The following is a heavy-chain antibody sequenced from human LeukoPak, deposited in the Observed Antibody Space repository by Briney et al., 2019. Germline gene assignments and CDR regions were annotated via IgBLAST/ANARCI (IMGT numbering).Heavy chain of an antibody. CDR1: GYTFTNYD. Sequence: ASVKVSCKASGYTFTNYDISWVRQAPGQGLEWMGIINPSGGSTSYAQKFQGRVTMTRDTSTSTVYMELSSLRSEDTAVYYCARGGAVGCYISGYWGQGTLATVSS. CDR2: INPSGGST. J-gene: IGHJ4*02. CDR3: ARGGAVGCYISGY. D-gene: IGHD2-2*02. V-gene: IGHV1-46*01.